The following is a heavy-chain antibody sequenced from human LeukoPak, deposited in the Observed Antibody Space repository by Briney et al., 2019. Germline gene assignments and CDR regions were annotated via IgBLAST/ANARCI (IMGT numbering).Heavy chain of an antibody. D-gene: IGHD3/OR15-3a*01. V-gene: IGHV4-39*01. Sequence: ASETLSLTCTVSGGSVASSAYCWGWIRQPPGKGLEWIATINYSGSTYYNPSLKSRVSISIDTVKNQLSLRLPSVTAADTAVYYCARCWTLARRFGPWGQGTLVTVSS. CDR3: ARCWTLARRFGP. CDR1: GGSVASSAYC. J-gene: IGHJ5*02. CDR2: INYSGST.